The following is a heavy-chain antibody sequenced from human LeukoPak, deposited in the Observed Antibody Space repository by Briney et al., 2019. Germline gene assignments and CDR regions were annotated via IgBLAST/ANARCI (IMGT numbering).Heavy chain of an antibody. CDR1: GGSISSYY. D-gene: IGHD2-15*01. V-gene: IGHV4-59*01. CDR3: ARADCSGGSCYAFDI. J-gene: IGHJ3*02. Sequence: SETLSLTCTISGGSISSYYWSWIRQPPGKGLEWIGYIYYSGSTNYNPSLKSRVTMSVDTSKNQFSLKLSSVTAADTAVYYCARADCSGGSCYAFDIWGQGTMVTVSS. CDR2: IYYSGST.